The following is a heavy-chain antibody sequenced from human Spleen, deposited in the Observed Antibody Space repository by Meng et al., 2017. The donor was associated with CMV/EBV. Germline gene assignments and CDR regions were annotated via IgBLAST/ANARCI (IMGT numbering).Heavy chain of an antibody. CDR3: ATVVRFPVGGHYYYHGMDV. J-gene: IGHJ6*02. V-gene: IGHV3-48*03. CDR2: ISSSGTTI. Sequence: GESLKISCAGSGFSFSSYEMNWVRQAPGKGLEWVSYISSSGTTIHYADSVKGRFTISRDNVKKSLYLHMNSLRAEDTAVYYCATVVRFPVGGHYYYHGMDVWGQGTTVTVSS. CDR1: GFSFSSYE. D-gene: IGHD3-3*01.